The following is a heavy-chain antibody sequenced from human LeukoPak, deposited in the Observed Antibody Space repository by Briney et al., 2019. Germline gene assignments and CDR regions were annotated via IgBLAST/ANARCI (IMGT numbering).Heavy chain of an antibody. Sequence: ASVKVSCKASGYTCTGYDINWVRHATGQGLEWMGWMNPNSGNTGYAQKFQGRVTMTRNTSISTAYMELSTLRSEDTAVYFCARRPPREQQLGKFFDYWGQGTLVTVSS. J-gene: IGHJ4*02. CDR2: MNPNSGNT. CDR1: GYTCTGYD. CDR3: ARRPPREQQLGKFFDY. D-gene: IGHD6-13*01. V-gene: IGHV1-8*01.